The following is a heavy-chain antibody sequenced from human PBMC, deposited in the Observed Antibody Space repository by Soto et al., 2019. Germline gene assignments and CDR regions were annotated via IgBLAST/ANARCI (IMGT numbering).Heavy chain of an antibody. CDR1: RFPFSTYG. J-gene: IGHJ3*02. D-gene: IGHD1-1*01. CDR3: AKDWRYNYETDGFDI. Sequence: PGGSLKLSCAASRFPFSTYGMHLLRQTPGKGLEWVAVISYDGSEKYYADSVKGRFTISRDNSKNTLYLQMDSLRTEDTAVYFCAKDWRYNYETDGFDIWGEATMVTVSS. CDR2: ISYDGSEK. V-gene: IGHV3-30*18.